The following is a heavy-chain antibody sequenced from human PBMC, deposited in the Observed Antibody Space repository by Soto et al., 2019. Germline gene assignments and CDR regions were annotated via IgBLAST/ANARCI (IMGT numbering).Heavy chain of an antibody. Sequence: RLSCTASGFTFGDYAMSWVLQAPGKGLEWVGFIRSKAYGGTTEYAASVKGRFTISRDDSKSMAYLQMNSLRAEDTAVYYCAKSGAVGYYYGMDVWGQGTPVTV. V-gene: IGHV3-49*04. CDR3: AKSGAVGYYYGMDV. D-gene: IGHD6-19*01. J-gene: IGHJ6*02. CDR2: IRSKAYGGTT. CDR1: GFTFGDYA.